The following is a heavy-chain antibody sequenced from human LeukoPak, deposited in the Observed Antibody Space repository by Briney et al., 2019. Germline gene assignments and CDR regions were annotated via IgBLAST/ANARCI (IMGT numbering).Heavy chain of an antibody. J-gene: IGHJ5*02. CDR3: AREDPVSGMGATTNWFDP. CDR1: GYTFTSYY. CDR2: INPSGGST. Sequence: ASVKVSCKASGYTFTSYYMHWVRQAPGQGLEWMGIINPSGGSTSYAQKFQGRVTMTRDMSTSTVYMELSSLRSEDTAVYYCAREDPVSGMGATTNWFDPWGQGTLVTVSS. D-gene: IGHD1-26*01. V-gene: IGHV1-46*01.